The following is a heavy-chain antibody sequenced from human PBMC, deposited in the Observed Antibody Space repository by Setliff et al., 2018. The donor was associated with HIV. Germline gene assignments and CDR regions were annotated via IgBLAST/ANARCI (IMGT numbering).Heavy chain of an antibody. V-gene: IGHV4-34*01. CDR2: INHSGST. D-gene: IGHD2-8*01. CDR3: TRSYNGVSYN. Sequence: SETLSLTCAVYGESFSDYFWSWIRQPPGKGLEWIGQINHSGSTKYNTSLKSRVTISVDTSKNQFSLKLRSVTGADTATYYCTRSYNGVSYNWGQGTLVSVSS. J-gene: IGHJ4*02. CDR1: GESFSDYF.